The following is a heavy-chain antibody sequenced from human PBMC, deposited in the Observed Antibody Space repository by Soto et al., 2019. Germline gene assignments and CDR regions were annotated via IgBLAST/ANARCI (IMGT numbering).Heavy chain of an antibody. CDR3: ARHYGDYRNDY. CDR2: IIPILGIA. V-gene: IGHV1-69*02. J-gene: IGHJ4*02. Sequence: QVQLVQSGAEVKKPGSSVKVSSKASGGTFSSYTISWVRQAPGQGLEWMGRIIPILGIANYAQKFQGRVTITADKSTSTAYMELSSLRSEDTAVYYCARHYGDYRNDYWGQGTLVTVSS. D-gene: IGHD4-17*01. CDR1: GGTFSSYT.